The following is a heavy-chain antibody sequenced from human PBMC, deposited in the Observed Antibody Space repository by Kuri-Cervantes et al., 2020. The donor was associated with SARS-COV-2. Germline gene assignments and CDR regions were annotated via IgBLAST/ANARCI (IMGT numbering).Heavy chain of an antibody. CDR2: IYYSGST. J-gene: IGHJ4*02. Sequence: GSLRLSCTVSGGSISSYYWSWIRQPPGKGLEWIGYIYYSGSTNYNPSLKSRVTISADTSKNQFSLKLSSVTAADTAVYYCARGYSLIDYWGQGTLVTVSS. V-gene: IGHV4-59*01. D-gene: IGHD5-18*01. CDR3: ARGYSLIDY. CDR1: GGSISSYY.